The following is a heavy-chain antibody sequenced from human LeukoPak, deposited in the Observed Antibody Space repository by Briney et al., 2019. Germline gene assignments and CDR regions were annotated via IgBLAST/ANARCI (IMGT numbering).Heavy chain of an antibody. D-gene: IGHD2-15*01. CDR2: IKQDGSEK. J-gene: IGHJ6*02. V-gene: IGHV3-7*03. CDR1: GFTFSSYW. Sequence: GGSLRLSCAASGFTFSSYWMSWVRQAPGKGLEWVAYIKQDGSEKHYVDSVKGRFTISRDNAKNSLYLQMNSLRAEDTAVYYCARDVYLVVVAATNRRYGMDVWCQETTVTVSS. CDR3: ARDVYLVVVAATNRRYGMDV.